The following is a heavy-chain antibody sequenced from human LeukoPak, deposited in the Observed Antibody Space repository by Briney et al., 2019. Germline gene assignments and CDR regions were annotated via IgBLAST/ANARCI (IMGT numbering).Heavy chain of an antibody. D-gene: IGHD6-6*01. CDR1: GYTFTGHY. CDR2: INPNSGGT. Sequence: ASVKVSCRASGYTFTGHYIHRLRQAPGQGLEWMGWINPNSGGTNFAQRFQGRVTMTRDTSITTAYMDLTRLTSDDTAVYYCARGDRSSSVLEYAFDLWGQGTMVTVSS. V-gene: IGHV1-2*02. CDR3: ARGDRSSSVLEYAFDL. J-gene: IGHJ3*01.